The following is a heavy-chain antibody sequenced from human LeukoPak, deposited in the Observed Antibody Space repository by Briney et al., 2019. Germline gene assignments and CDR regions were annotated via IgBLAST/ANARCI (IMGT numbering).Heavy chain of an antibody. CDR2: FSGSGGTT. D-gene: IGHD2-8*01. Sequence: PGGSLRLSCAASGFTFSSYAMNWVRQAPGRGLEWVSGFSGSGGTTYYADSVKGRFTISRDNSKNTLYLQMNSLRAEDTAVYYCANGNRCTSPNRLGYYYFYMDVWGKGTMVTVSS. V-gene: IGHV3-23*01. J-gene: IGHJ6*03. CDR1: GFTFSSYA. CDR3: ANGNRCTSPNRLGYYYFYMDV.